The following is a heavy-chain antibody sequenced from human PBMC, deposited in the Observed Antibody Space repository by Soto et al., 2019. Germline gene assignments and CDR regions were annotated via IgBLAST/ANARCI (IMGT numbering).Heavy chain of an antibody. CDR3: AKELVAVGCTGGHY. J-gene: IGHJ4*02. V-gene: IGHV3-23*01. Sequence: EVQLLESGGGLVQPGGSLRLSCAASGFTFSSYAMNWVRQAPGKGLEWVSVISGSGNSPHYADSVKGRFTISRDNSKNTLSLQMNSLGAEDTDVYYCAKELVAVGCTGGHYCGQWTLVTVCS. D-gene: IGHD6-19*01. CDR1: GFTFSSYA. CDR2: ISGSGNSP.